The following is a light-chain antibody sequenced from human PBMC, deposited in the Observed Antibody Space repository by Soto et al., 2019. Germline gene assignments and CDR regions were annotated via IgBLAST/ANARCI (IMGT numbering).Light chain of an antibody. Sequence: EIVLTQSPGTLSLSPGERATLSCRASQSVGNNYLAWYQQKPGQPPRLLIYHASTRATGIPDRFSGSGSGADFTLIISRLEPEDFAVYYCHQYAWAPLTFGGGTKVEIK. V-gene: IGKV3-20*01. CDR1: QSVGNNY. CDR3: HQYAWAPLT. CDR2: HAS. J-gene: IGKJ4*01.